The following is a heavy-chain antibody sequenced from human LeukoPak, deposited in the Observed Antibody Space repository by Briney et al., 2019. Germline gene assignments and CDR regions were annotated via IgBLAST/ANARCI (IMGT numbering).Heavy chain of an antibody. CDR2: ISSSGSTI. J-gene: IGHJ4*02. CDR1: GFTFSSYE. V-gene: IGHV3-48*03. CDR3: AKDWWYYYGSGSSESPFDY. D-gene: IGHD3-10*01. Sequence: PGGSLRLSCAASGFTFSSYEMNWVRQAPGKGLEWVSYISSSGSTIYYADSVKGRFTISRDNSKNTLYLQMNSLRAEDTAVYYCAKDWWYYYGSGSSESPFDYWGQGTLVTVSS.